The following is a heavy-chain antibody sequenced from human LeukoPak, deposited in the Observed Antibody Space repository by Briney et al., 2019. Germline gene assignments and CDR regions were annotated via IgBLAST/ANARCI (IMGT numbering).Heavy chain of an antibody. V-gene: IGHV3-23*01. Sequence: GDSLRLSCAASGFTFSSYAMSWVRQATGKGLEGVSAISGSGGSTYYADSVKGRFTISRDNSKNTLYLQMNSLRAEDTAVYYCAKERVVPAAMDLDYWGQGTLVTVSS. D-gene: IGHD2-2*01. CDR1: GFTFSSYA. J-gene: IGHJ4*02. CDR3: AKERVVPAAMDLDY. CDR2: ISGSGGST.